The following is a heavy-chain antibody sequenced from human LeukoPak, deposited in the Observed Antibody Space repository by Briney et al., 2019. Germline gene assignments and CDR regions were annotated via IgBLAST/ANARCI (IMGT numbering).Heavy chain of an antibody. Sequence: SETLSLTCTVSGGSINNYYWDWIRQPPGKRMEWIGYIYYSGTTNYNPSLKSRVTISVDTSKNQFSLKLSSVTAADTAVYYYARRGYDFWSGSYYFDYWGQGTLVTVSS. V-gene: IGHV4-59*08. CDR1: GGSINNYY. CDR3: ARRGYDFWSGSYYFDY. CDR2: IYYSGTT. D-gene: IGHD3-3*01. J-gene: IGHJ4*02.